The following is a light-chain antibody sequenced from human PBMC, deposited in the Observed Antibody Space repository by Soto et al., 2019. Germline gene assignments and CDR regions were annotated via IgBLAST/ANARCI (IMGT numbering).Light chain of an antibody. Sequence: QSVLTQPPSASGSPGQSVTISCTGTSSDVGTYNFVSWYQQHPGKAPKLMVYEVSMRPSGVPDRFSGSTSGNTASLTVSGLQAEDEADYFCSSYADTNNYVFGTGTKVTVL. V-gene: IGLV2-8*01. CDR3: SSYADTNNYV. CDR2: EVS. J-gene: IGLJ1*01. CDR1: SSDVGTYNF.